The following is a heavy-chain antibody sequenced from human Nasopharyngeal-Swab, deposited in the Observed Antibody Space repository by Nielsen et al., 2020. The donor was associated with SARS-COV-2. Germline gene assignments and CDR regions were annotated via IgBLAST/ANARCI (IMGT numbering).Heavy chain of an antibody. CDR2: INPNSGDT. Sequence: ASVKVSCKASGYTFTDYYMHWVRQAPGQGLEWMGRINPNSGDTKYAQKFQGRVTVTRDKSINTAYMELSSLRSDDTAMYYCARDDGDVPGITGSGPPGGYWGQGTLVTVSP. CDR3: ARDDGDVPGITGSGPPGGY. D-gene: IGHD6-13*01. CDR1: GYTFTDYY. V-gene: IGHV1-2*06. J-gene: IGHJ4*02.